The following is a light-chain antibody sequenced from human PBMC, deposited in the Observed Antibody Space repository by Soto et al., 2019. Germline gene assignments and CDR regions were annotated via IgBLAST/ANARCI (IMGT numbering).Light chain of an antibody. CDR3: SSHTSGSTRV. V-gene: IGLV2-14*01. Sequence: QSVLTQPASVSGYPGQSIAISCTGTSSDVGGYDYVSWYQQQPDKAPKLMIYEVTQRPSGVSNRFSGSKSGNTASLTISGLQAEDEADYYCSSHTSGSTRVFGTGTKVTVL. CDR1: SSDVGGYDY. J-gene: IGLJ1*01. CDR2: EVT.